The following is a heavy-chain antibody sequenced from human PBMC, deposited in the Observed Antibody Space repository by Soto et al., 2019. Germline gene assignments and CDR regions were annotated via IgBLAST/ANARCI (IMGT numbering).Heavy chain of an antibody. Sequence: LRLSCAASGFTFSSYGMHWVRQAPGKGLEWVAVISYDGSNKYYADSVKGRFTISRDNSKNTLYLQMNSLRAEDTAVYYCAKDLTSITMIVVVGAFDIWGQGTMVTVS. V-gene: IGHV3-30*18. CDR1: GFTFSSYG. CDR3: AKDLTSITMIVVVGAFDI. CDR2: ISYDGSNK. J-gene: IGHJ3*02. D-gene: IGHD3-22*01.